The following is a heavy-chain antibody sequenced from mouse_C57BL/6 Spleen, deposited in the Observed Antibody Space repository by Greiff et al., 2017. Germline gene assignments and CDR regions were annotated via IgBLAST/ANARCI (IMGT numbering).Heavy chain of an antibody. Sequence: VQLQQPGAELVMPGASVKLSCKASGYTFTSYWMHWVKQRPGQGLEWIGELDPSDSYTNYNQKFKGKSTLTVDKSSSTAYMQLSSLTSEDSAVYYCASSDSSGYKFAYWGQGTLVTVSA. CDR1: GYTFTSYW. J-gene: IGHJ3*01. CDR3: ASSDSSGYKFAY. CDR2: LDPSDSYT. D-gene: IGHD3-2*02. V-gene: IGHV1-69*01.